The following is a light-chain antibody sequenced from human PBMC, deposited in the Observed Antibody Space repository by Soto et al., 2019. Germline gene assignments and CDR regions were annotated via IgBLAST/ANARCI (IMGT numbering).Light chain of an antibody. Sequence: QAVVTQEPSLTVSPGGTVTLTCGSSTGAVTSGHYPHWFQQKSGQAPRTLIYDTNNRHSWTPARFSGSLLGGKGALTLSDAQPEDEADYYCLLISPGVGEVFGTGTKLTVL. CDR1: TGAVTSGHY. V-gene: IGLV7-46*01. CDR2: DTN. J-gene: IGLJ1*01. CDR3: LLISPGVGEV.